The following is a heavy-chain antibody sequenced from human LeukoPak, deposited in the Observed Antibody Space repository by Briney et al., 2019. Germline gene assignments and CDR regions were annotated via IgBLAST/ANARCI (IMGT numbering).Heavy chain of an antibody. Sequence: PGGSLRLSCAASGFTFSSYEMNWVRQAPGKGPEWVSYISSSGSTIYYADSVKGRFTISRDNAKNSLYLQMNSLRAEDTAVYYCARDCGGGSCYGPYDAFDIWGQGTMVTVSS. CDR2: ISSSGSTI. V-gene: IGHV3-48*03. J-gene: IGHJ3*02. CDR3: ARDCGGGSCYGPYDAFDI. D-gene: IGHD2-15*01. CDR1: GFTFSSYE.